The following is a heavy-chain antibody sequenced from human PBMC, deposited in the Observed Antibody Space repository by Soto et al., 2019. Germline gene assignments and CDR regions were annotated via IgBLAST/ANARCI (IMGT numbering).Heavy chain of an antibody. D-gene: IGHD1-26*01. CDR2: MNPDSANT. CDR3: ARAIRDQLLSDY. Sequence: QVQLVQSGAEVKQPGASVKVSCWASGYTFTNYDISWVRQATGQGLEWMGWMNPDSANTGYTQKFQGRVTMTRDTSINSAYMELHSLTSEDTAVYYCARAIRDQLLSDYWGQGTLVTVSS. CDR1: GYTFTNYD. V-gene: IGHV1-8*01. J-gene: IGHJ4*02.